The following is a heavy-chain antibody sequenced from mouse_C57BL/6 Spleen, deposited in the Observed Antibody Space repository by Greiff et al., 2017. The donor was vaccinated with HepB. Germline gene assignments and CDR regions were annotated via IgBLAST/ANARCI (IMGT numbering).Heavy chain of an antibody. D-gene: IGHD2-4*01. CDR3: ARKKRLYDYDFAMDY. J-gene: IGHJ4*01. Sequence: QVQLKESGPGLVQPSQSLSITCTVSGFSLTSYGVHWVRQSPGKGLEWLGVIWSGGSTDYNAAFISRLSISKDNSKSQVFFKMNSLQADDTAIYYCARKKRLYDYDFAMDYWGQGTSVTVSS. V-gene: IGHV2-2*01. CDR1: GFSLTSYG. CDR2: IWSGGST.